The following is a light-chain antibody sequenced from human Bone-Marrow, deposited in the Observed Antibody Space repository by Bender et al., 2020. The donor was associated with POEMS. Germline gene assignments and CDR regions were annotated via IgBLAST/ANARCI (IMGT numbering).Light chain of an antibody. J-gene: IGLJ2*01. V-gene: IGLV2-14*01. CDR2: DVS. Sequence: QSALTQPASVSGSPGQSITISCTGTSSDVGGYIYVSWYQQHPGKAPKLIISDVSNRPSGVSHRFSGSKTGNTASLTISGLQAEDEADYYCSSYTSSSTLVAIFGGGTKVTVL. CDR3: SSYTSSSTLVAI. CDR1: SSDVGGYIY.